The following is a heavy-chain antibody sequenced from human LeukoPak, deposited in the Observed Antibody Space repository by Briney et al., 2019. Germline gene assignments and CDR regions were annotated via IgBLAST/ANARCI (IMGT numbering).Heavy chain of an antibody. CDR2: ISGSGGST. CDR1: GFTFSSYA. Sequence: GGSLRLSCAASGFTFSSYAMSWVRQAPGKGLEWVSAISGSGGSTYYADSVKGRFTISRDNSKNTLYLQMNSLRAEDTAVYYCAKAPREGSGSYFVPPSPFDDWGQGTLVTVSS. D-gene: IGHD3-10*01. V-gene: IGHV3-23*01. J-gene: IGHJ4*02. CDR3: AKAPREGSGSYFVPPSPFDD.